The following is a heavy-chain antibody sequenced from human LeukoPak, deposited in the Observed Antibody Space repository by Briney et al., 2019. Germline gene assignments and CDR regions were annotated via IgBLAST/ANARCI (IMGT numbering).Heavy chain of an antibody. V-gene: IGHV3-33*01. CDR3: ARALIGGYNNSVLFDY. CDR2: IWYDGSDK. J-gene: IGHJ4*02. D-gene: IGHD3-9*01. CDR1: GFTFSSYG. Sequence: GGSLRLSCAASGFTFSSYGMHWVRQAPGKGLEWVAVIWYDGSDKYYADSVKGRFTISRDNSKNTLYLQMNSLRAEDTAVYYCARALIGGYNNSVLFDYWGQGTLVTVSS.